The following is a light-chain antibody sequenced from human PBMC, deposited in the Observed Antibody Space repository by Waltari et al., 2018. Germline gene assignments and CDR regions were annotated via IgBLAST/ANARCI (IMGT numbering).Light chain of an antibody. CDR1: QSLVYSDGNIY. CDR3: MQGTNWPQS. V-gene: IGKV2-30*01. J-gene: IGKJ2*03. CDR2: KVS. Sequence: DNVMTQSPLSLPVTLGQPASISCRSSQSLVYSDGNIYLNWFQQRPGQSPRRLIYKVSRRDSGVPDRFSGSGSGTDFTLRISRVEAEDVGLYFCMQGTNWPQSFGQGTKLEIK.